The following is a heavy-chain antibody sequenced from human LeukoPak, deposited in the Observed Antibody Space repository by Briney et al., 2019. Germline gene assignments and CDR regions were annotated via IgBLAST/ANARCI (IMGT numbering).Heavy chain of an antibody. CDR1: GGTFSSYA. D-gene: IGHD3-16*01. V-gene: IGHV1-69*06. CDR3: AREEGEGPSFDY. CDR2: IIPIFGTA. J-gene: IGHJ4*02. Sequence: SVKVSCKASGGTFSSYAISWVRQAPGQGLEWMGGIIPIFGTANYAQEFQGRVTITADKSTSTAYMELSSLRSEDTAVYYCAREEGEGPSFDYWGQGTLVTVSS.